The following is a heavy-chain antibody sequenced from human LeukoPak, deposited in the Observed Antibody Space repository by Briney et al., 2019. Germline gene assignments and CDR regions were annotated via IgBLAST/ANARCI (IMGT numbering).Heavy chain of an antibody. CDR2: IYPRDSDI. CDR3: ARRGSDRTFDY. CDR1: GYSFTNYW. V-gene: IGHV5-51*01. D-gene: IGHD3-10*01. Sequence: LGESLKISCKGSGYSFTNYWIGWVRQMPGKGLEWMGIIYPRDSDIRYNPSFQGQVIISADKSISTAYLQWSSLKASDTAMYYCARRGSDRTFDYWGQGTLVTVSS. J-gene: IGHJ4*02.